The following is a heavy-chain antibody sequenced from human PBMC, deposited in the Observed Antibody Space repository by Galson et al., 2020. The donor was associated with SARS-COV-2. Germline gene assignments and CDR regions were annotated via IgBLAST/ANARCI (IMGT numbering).Heavy chain of an antibody. V-gene: IGHV1-24*01. CDR2: FDPEDGET. Sequence: GESLKISCKVSGYTLTELSMHWVRQAPGKGLEWMGGFDPEDGETIYAQKFQGRVTMTEDTSTDTAYMELSSLRSEDTAVYYCATTTTSLRSNWFDPWGQGTLVTVSS. CDR3: ATTTTSLRSNWFDP. D-gene: IGHD3-3*01. CDR1: GYTLTELS. J-gene: IGHJ5*02.